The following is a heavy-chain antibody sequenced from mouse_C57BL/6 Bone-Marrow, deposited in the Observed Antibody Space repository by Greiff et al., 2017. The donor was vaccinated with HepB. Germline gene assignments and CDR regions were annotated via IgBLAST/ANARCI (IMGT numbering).Heavy chain of an antibody. CDR1: GYTFTSYW. D-gene: IGHD2-3*01. CDR3: AIQGWLLWYFDV. V-gene: IGHV1-74*01. CDR2: IHPSDSDT. Sequence: QVQLQQPGAELVKPGASVKVSCKASGYTFTSYWMHWVKQRPGQGLEWIGRIHPSDSDTNYNQKFKGKATLTVDKSSRPAYMQLSSLTSEDSAVYYCAIQGWLLWYFDVWGTGTTVTVSS. J-gene: IGHJ1*03.